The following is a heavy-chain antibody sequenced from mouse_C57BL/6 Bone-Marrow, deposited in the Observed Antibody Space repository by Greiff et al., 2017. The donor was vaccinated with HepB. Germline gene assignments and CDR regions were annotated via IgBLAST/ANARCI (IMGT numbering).Heavy chain of an antibody. CDR2: IRNKANGYTT. D-gene: IGHD2-4*01. V-gene: IGHV7-4*01. CDR1: GFTFTDYY. CDR3: VKAVRDYERIYAMDY. Sequence: EVQGVESGGGLVQPGASLRLSCAASGFTFTDYYMSWVRQPPGKAPEWLALIRNKANGYTTEYTASVKGRFTISRDNSQNILYLQMNTLRAEDSATYYCVKAVRDYERIYAMDYWGQGTSVTVSS. J-gene: IGHJ4*01.